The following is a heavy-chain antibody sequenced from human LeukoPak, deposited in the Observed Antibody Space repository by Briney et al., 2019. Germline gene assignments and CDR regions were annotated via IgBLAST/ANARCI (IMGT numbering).Heavy chain of an antibody. CDR1: GGSFSGYY. D-gene: IGHD2-2*01. CDR3: ARWSYCSSTSCYDYYYGMDV. J-gene: IGHJ6*02. Sequence: PSETLSLTCAVYGGSFSGYYWSWIRQPPGKGLEWIGEINHSGSTNYNPSLKSRVTISVDTSKNQFSLKLSSVTAADTAVYYCARWSYCSSTSCYDYYYGMDVWGQGTTVTVSS. CDR2: INHSGST. V-gene: IGHV4-34*01.